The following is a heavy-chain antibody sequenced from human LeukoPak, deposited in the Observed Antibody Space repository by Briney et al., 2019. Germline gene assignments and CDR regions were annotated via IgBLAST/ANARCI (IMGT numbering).Heavy chain of an antibody. CDR2: ISYDGSNK. D-gene: IGHD4-17*01. CDR1: GFTFSSYG. CDR3: AKDTTTVTASY. J-gene: IGHJ4*02. V-gene: IGHV3-30*18. Sequence: GRSLRLSCAASGFTFSSYGVHWVRQAPGKGLEWVAVISYDGSNKYYADSVKGRFTISRDNSKNTLYLQMNSLRAEDTAVYYCAKDTTTVTASYWGQGTLVTVSS.